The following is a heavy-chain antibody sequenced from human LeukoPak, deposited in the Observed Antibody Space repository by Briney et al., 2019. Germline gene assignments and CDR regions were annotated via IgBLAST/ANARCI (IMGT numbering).Heavy chain of an antibody. V-gene: IGHV3-7*01. CDR1: GFSFNSYW. Sequence: GSLLLSCAASGFSFNSYWMSWVRQAPGTGLEWVANIRQDGSERYYADSLKGRFTISRDNAKNSLYLQMNSLRAEDTAMYYCARDWSFDSDDYYLYGFDIWGQGTRVTVSS. CDR2: IRQDGSER. J-gene: IGHJ3*02. D-gene: IGHD3-22*01. CDR3: ARDWSFDSDDYYLYGFDI.